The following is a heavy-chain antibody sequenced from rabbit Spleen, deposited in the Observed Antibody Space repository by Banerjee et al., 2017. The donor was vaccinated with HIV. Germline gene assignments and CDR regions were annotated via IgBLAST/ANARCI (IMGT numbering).Heavy chain of an antibody. CDR1: GFPSSAGYY. D-gene: IGHD1-1*01. V-gene: IGHV1S40*01. CDR2: IYSSSGSSSGNT. J-gene: IGHJ6*01. Sequence: QSLEESGGDLAKPGPSLTLTSTALGFPSSAGYYISWARQPPGKGLEWIGCIYSSSGSSSGNTYYASWAKGRFTISKTSSTTVTLQMTSLTAADTATYFCARDTSSSFSSYGMDLWGPGTLVTVS. CDR3: ARDTSSSFSSYGMDL.